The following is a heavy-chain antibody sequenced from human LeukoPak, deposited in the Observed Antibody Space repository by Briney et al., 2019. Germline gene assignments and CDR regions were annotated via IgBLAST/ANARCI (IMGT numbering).Heavy chain of an antibody. V-gene: IGHV3-33*08. CDR3: ARDQSGTGLNYYYGMDV. Sequence: GGSLRLSCAASGFTFSSYSMHWVRQAPGKGLEWVAVIWYDGSNKYYADSVKGRFTISRDNSKNTLYLQMNSLRAEDTAVYYCARDQSGTGLNYYYGMDVWGQGTTVTVSS. J-gene: IGHJ6*02. D-gene: IGHD2-8*02. CDR1: GFTFSSYS. CDR2: IWYDGSNK.